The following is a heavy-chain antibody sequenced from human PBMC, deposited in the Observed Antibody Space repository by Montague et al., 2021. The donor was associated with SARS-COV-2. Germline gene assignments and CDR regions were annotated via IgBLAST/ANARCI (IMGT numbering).Heavy chain of an antibody. CDR3: ARGARQGYGFRLGSFDS. V-gene: IGHV4-34*01. CDR1: GGSFSGYY. D-gene: IGHD3-10*01. CDR2: INHSGST. Sequence: SETLSLTCAVYGGSFSGYYWNWISQPPGKGLEWIGEINHSGSTNYNPSLKSRVTMSVDTSKNQFSLKLSSVTAADTAVYYCARGARQGYGFRLGSFDSWGQGTLVTVSS. J-gene: IGHJ4*02.